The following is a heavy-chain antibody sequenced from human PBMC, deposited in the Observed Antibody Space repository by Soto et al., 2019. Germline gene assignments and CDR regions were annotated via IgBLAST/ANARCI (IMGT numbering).Heavy chain of an antibody. D-gene: IGHD2-15*01. CDR2: INQGGTEN. J-gene: IGHJ6*02. Sequence: EVQLVESGGDLVQRGGSLRLSCAASGFTFSSYWMSWVRQAPGKGLEWVAHINQGGTENSYVDSVKGRFTVSRDNAKNSLYLQMNSLRVEDTAVYYCARDRRQRSFRGYSYFYGMDGWGQGTAVTVSS. CDR3: ARDRRQRSFRGYSYFYGMDG. CDR1: GFTFSSYW. V-gene: IGHV3-7*05.